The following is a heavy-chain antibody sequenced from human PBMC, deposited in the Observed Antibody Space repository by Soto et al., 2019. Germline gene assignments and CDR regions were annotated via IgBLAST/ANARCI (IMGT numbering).Heavy chain of an antibody. Sequence: ASVKVSCKASGYTFTSYDINWVRQATGQGLEWMGWMNPNSGNTGYAQKFQGRVTMTRNTSISTAYMELSSLRSEDTAVYYCARVLLWCGEYYYYYGMDVWGQGTTVTVSS. CDR1: GYTFTSYD. V-gene: IGHV1-8*01. CDR2: MNPNSGNT. D-gene: IGHD3-10*01. J-gene: IGHJ6*02. CDR3: ARVLLWCGEYYYYYGMDV.